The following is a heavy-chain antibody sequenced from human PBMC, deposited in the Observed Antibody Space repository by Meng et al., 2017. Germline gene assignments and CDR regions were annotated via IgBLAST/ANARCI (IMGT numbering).Heavy chain of an antibody. CDR3: ARENQGGIVEGGPTYYFDY. D-gene: IGHD6-13*01. CDR1: GGSISSSHW. J-gene: IGHJ4*02. Sequence: TRSLTGAVSGGSISSSHWWTWVRQSPGRGLEWIGEIYHSGTTNYNPSLKSRVTISVDKSRNLFSLNLSSVTAADTAMYYCARENQGGIVEGGPTYYFDYWGQGALVTVSS. CDR2: IYHSGTT. V-gene: IGHV4-4*02.